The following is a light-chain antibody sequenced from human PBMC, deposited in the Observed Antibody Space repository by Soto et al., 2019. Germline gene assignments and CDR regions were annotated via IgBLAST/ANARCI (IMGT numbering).Light chain of an antibody. Sequence: QSVVAQPLSASGSPGQSVTISCTGTSSDVGGYNSVFWFQQHPGKAPKLMIYDVIKRPSGVPGRFSGSKSGNTASLTVSGLQAEDEADYYCSSFGGSDNVLFGGGSKVTVL. CDR1: SSDVGGYNS. CDR2: DVI. J-gene: IGLJ2*01. V-gene: IGLV2-8*01. CDR3: SSFGGSDNVL.